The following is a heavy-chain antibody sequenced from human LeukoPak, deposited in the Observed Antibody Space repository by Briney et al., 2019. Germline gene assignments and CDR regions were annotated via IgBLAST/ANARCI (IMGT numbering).Heavy chain of an antibody. Sequence: PGGSLRLSCVASGFTCSSNYMSWVRQAPGKGLEWVSIISGGGNTYYADSVKDRFTISRDNSKSTLYLQMKSLRAEDTAVYYCGSRDKGYYYGLDVWGQGTTVTVSS. CDR2: ISGGGNT. CDR3: GSRDKGYYYGLDV. J-gene: IGHJ6*02. D-gene: IGHD5-24*01. CDR1: GFTCSSNY. V-gene: IGHV3-66*01.